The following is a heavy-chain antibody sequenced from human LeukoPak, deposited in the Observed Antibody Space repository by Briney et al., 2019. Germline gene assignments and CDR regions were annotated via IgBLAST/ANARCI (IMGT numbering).Heavy chain of an antibody. Sequence: GGSLRLSCAASGFTFTNYGMHWVRQAPGKGLEWVAFIRHDGSKKYYADSVKGRFTISRDTSKNTLYLQMSNLRAEDTAIYYCAKGGEAEADYWGQGTLVTVSS. CDR2: IRHDGSKK. D-gene: IGHD3-10*01. CDR1: GFTFTNYG. CDR3: AKGGEAEADY. V-gene: IGHV3-30*02. J-gene: IGHJ4*02.